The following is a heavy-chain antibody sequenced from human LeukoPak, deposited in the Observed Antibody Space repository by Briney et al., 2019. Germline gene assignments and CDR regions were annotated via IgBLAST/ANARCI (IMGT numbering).Heavy chain of an antibody. D-gene: IGHD3-3*01. V-gene: IGHV4-39*01. J-gene: IGHJ3*02. CDR1: GGSISSSSYY. CDR2: IYYSGST. Sequence: SETLSLTCTVSGGSISSSSYYWGWIRQPPGKGLEWIVSIYYSGSTYYNPSLKSRVTISVDTSKNQFSLKLSSVTAADTAVYYCARALTLRALISIFGVDAFDIWGQGTMVTVS. CDR3: ARALTLRALISIFGVDAFDI.